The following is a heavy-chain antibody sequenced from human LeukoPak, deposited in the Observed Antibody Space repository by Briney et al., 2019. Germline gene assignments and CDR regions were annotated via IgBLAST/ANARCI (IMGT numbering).Heavy chain of an antibody. CDR3: ARGGGVVHYYPYYYMDV. D-gene: IGHD1-26*01. V-gene: IGHV4-39*07. J-gene: IGHJ6*03. CDR1: GGSISSSSYY. Sequence: SETLSLTCTVSGGSISSSSYYWGWIRQPPGKGLEWIGSIYYSGSTYYNPSLKSRVTISVDTSKNQFSLKLSSVTAADTAVYYCARGGGVVHYYPYYYMDVWGKGTTVTV. CDR2: IYYSGST.